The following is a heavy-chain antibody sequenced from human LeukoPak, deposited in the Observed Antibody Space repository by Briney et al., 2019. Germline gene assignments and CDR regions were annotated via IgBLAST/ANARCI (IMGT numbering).Heavy chain of an antibody. V-gene: IGHV3-15*01. Sequence: GGSLRLSCAASGFTFSNAWMSWVRQAPGKGLEWVGRIKSKTDGGTTDYAAPVKGRFTISRDDSKNTLYLQMNSLKTEDTAVYYCTTVGYSSSWYDEDYWGQGTLVTVSS. CDR1: GFTFSNAW. J-gene: IGHJ4*02. CDR3: TTVGYSSSWYDEDY. D-gene: IGHD6-13*01. CDR2: IKSKTDGGTT.